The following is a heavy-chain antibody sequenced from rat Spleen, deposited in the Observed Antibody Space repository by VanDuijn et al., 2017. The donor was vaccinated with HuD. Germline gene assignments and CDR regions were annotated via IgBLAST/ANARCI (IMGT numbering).Heavy chain of an antibody. D-gene: IGHD1-11*01. CDR3: ARRGYGGYSDLYFDY. J-gene: IGHJ2*01. Sequence: EVQLQESGPGLVKPSQSLSLTCSVTEYSISSSYRWNWIRKFPGNKMEWMGYINSAGNTLYNPSLKSRISITRDTSKNQFFLQVNSVTTEDTATYYCARRGYGGYSDLYFDYWGQGVMVTVSS. CDR1: EYSISSSYR. V-gene: IGHV3-3*01. CDR2: INSAGNT.